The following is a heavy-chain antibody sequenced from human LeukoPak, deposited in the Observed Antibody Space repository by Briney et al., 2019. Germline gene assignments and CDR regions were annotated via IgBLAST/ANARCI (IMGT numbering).Heavy chain of an antibody. J-gene: IGHJ4*02. Sequence: GGSLRLSCAASGLTFSNYWMHWVRQAPGKGLVWVSRINSDGNSARYADSVKGRFTISRDNAKNTLYLQMNSLRAEDTAVYYCARSYSSGPFDYWGQGTLATVSS. D-gene: IGHD6-19*01. V-gene: IGHV3-74*01. CDR2: INSDGNSA. CDR1: GLTFSNYW. CDR3: ARSYSSGPFDY.